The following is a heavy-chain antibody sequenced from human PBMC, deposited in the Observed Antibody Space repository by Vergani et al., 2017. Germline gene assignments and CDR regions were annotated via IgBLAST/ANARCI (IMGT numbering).Heavy chain of an antibody. V-gene: IGHV4-39*01. CDR1: GGSISSSSYY. CDR2: IYYSGST. Sequence: QLQLQESGPGLVKPSETLSLTCTVSGGSISSSSYYWGWIRQPPGKGLEWIGGIYYSGSTYYNPSLKRRVTISVDTSKNQFSLKLSSVTAADTAVYYCARLSGSNSSVDYWGQGTLVTVSS. J-gene: IGHJ4*02. D-gene: IGHD1-26*01. CDR3: ARLSGSNSSVDY.